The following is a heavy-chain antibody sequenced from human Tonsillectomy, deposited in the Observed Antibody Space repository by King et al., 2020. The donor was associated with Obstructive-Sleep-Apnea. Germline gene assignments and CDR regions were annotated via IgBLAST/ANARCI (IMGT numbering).Heavy chain of an antibody. D-gene: IGHD2-15*01. V-gene: IGHV3-23*04. CDR3: AKVGCSGGSCYLYYYYYGMDV. J-gene: IGHJ6*02. Sequence: EVQLVESGGGLVQPGGSLRLSCAASGFPFSSYAMSWVRQAPGKGLEWVSAISGSGGSTYYADSVKGRFTISRDNSKNTLYLQMNSLRAEDTAVYYCAKVGCSGGSCYLYYYYYGMDVWGQGTTVTVSS. CDR2: ISGSGGST. CDR1: GFPFSSYA.